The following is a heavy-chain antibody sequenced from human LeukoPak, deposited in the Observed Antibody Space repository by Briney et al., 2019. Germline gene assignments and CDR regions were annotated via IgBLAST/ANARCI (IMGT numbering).Heavy chain of an antibody. V-gene: IGHV4-4*02. CDR3: ARDVGAAAGTRNIRTYGDY. CDR1: GGSISSSNW. Sequence: SETLSLTCAVSGGSISSSNWWSWVRQPPGKGLEWIGEIYHSGSTNYNPSLKSRVTISVDKSKNQFSLKLSSVTAADTAVYYCARDVGAAAGTRNIRTYGDYWGQGTLVTVSS. CDR2: IYHSGST. D-gene: IGHD6-13*01. J-gene: IGHJ4*02.